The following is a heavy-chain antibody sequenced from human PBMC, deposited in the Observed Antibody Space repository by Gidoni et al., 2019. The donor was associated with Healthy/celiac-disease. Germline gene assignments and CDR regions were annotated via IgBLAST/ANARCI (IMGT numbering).Heavy chain of an antibody. CDR1: GFTFSSYE. J-gene: IGHJ4*02. V-gene: IGHV3-48*03. Sequence: EVQLVESWAGLVQPGGSLSLSCAASGFTFSSYEMNWVRQAPGKGLEWVSYISSSGSTIYDADAVKGRFTISRDNAKNSLYLQMNSLRAEDTAVYYCARALGDYDFWSGYPFDYWGQGTLVTVSS. CDR3: ARALGDYDFWSGYPFDY. D-gene: IGHD3-3*01. CDR2: ISSSGSTI.